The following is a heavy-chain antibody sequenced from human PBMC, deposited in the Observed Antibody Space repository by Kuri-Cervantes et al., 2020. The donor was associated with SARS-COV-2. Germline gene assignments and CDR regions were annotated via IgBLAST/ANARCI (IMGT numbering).Heavy chain of an antibody. J-gene: IGHJ4*02. D-gene: IGHD3-16*01. V-gene: IGHV3-7*01. CDR2: IKQDGSEK. Sequence: GESLKISCTGSGFTFSSYWMSWVRQAPGKGLEWVANIKQDGSEKYYVDSVKGRFTISRDNAKNSLYLQMNSLRAEDTAVYYCAREWGDYWGQGTLVTVSS. CDR3: AREWGDY. CDR1: GFTFSSYW.